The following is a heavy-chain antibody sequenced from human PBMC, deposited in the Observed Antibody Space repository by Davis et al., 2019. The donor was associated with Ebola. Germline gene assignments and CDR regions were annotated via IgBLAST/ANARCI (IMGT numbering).Heavy chain of an antibody. J-gene: IGHJ5*01. V-gene: IGHV3-20*04. CDR2: INWNGGSS. CDR1: GFTFDDYA. Sequence: GGSLRLSCAASGFTFDDYAMAWVRQPPGKGLEWVSGINWNGGSSGYADSVKGRFTISRDNAKNSLYLQMNSLRAEDTALYSCARVNALTGYSRFDSWGQGTLVTVSS. CDR3: ARVNALTGYSRFDS. D-gene: IGHD3-22*01.